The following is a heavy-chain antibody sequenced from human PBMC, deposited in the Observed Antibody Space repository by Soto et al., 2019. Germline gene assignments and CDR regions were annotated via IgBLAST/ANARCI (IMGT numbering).Heavy chain of an antibody. Sequence: EVQLLESGGGLVQPGGSLRLSCAASGFTFGSYAMNWLRQAPGRGLECVSFISGSGRTTYYADSVKGRFTVSRDNSKNTLYLQMNSLRAEDTALYYCAKFRGPSYSYSSMDVWAKGPRSPSP. J-gene: IGHJ6*03. CDR3: AKFRGPSYSYSSMDV. V-gene: IGHV3-23*01. CDR1: GFTFGSYA. CDR2: ISGSGRTT. D-gene: IGHD3-16*01.